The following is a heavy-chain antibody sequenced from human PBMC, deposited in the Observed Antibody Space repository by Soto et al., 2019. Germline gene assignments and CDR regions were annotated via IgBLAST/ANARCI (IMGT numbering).Heavy chain of an antibody. V-gene: IGHV4-34*01. D-gene: IGHD3-10*01. CDR2: INHRGST. CDR1: GGSLSGYS. CDR3: AKGFGGRLYGPGSDAFDD. J-gene: IGHJ4*02. Sequence: QVRLQHWGAGLLKPSETLSRTCAVYGGSLSGYSWSWIRQPPGRGLEWIGEINHRGSTNYNPSLKSRVTISVDTPKNQFSLNLTSVTAADTAVYYCAKGFGGRLYGPGSDAFDDWGQGILVTVSS.